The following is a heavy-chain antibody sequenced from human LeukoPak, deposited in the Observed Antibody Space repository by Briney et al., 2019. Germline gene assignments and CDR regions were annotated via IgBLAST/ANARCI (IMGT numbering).Heavy chain of an antibody. CDR3: ARDLQWFGDVYYFDH. V-gene: IGHV4-39*07. D-gene: IGHD3-10*01. CDR2: VYYSGST. Sequence: SETLSLTCTVSGDSINSHTYYWAWIRQPPGKGLEWIGSVYYSGSTDYNPSLLSRVTISIDTSMNQFSLKLTSVTAADTAVYYYARDLQWFGDVYYFDHWGQGSQVTVSS. CDR1: GDSINSHTYY. J-gene: IGHJ4*02.